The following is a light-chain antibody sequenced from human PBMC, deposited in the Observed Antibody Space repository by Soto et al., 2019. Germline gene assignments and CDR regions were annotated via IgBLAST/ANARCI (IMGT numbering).Light chain of an antibody. Sequence: DIQMTQSPSSLSASVGDRVTIACQAGRDISNYLNWYQQKPGKAPKLLIYAPSSLETGVPSRFSGSGSGTDFTFSISSLQPEDMATYYCQEYDNLPWTFGQGTKVEIK. V-gene: IGKV1-33*01. J-gene: IGKJ1*01. CDR2: APS. CDR1: RDISNY. CDR3: QEYDNLPWT.